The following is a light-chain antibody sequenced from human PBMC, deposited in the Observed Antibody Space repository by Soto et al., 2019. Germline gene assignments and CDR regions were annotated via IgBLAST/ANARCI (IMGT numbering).Light chain of an antibody. J-gene: IGKJ1*01. Sequence: DIQMTQSPSSLSASVGDRVTITCRASQSISSYLNWYQQKPGKAPKLLIYAASSLRSGVPSRFSGSGSGTDFTLTISILQPEDVATYYCQQSYSTPRTFGQGTKVEIK. CDR2: AAS. CDR3: QQSYSTPRT. CDR1: QSISSY. V-gene: IGKV1-39*01.